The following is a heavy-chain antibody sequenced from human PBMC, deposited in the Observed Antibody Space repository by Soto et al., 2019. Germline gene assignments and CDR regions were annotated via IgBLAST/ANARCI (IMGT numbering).Heavy chain of an antibody. Sequence: PGESLKISCKGSGYSFTSYWIGWVRQMPGKGLEWMGIIYPGDSDTRYSPSFQGQVTISADKSISTAYLQWSSLKASDTAMYYCARQEGYCSGGSCYFRYYGMDVWGQGTTVTVSS. CDR2: IYPGDSDT. D-gene: IGHD2-15*01. V-gene: IGHV5-51*01. CDR3: ARQEGYCSGGSCYFRYYGMDV. CDR1: GYSFTSYW. J-gene: IGHJ6*02.